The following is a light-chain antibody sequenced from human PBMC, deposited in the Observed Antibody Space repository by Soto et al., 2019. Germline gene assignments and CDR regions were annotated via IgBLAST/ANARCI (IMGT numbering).Light chain of an antibody. Sequence: QSVLTQPRSLSGSPGQSVTISCTGTSNDVGGYNFVSWYQQHPGKVPKLIIYDVNIRPSGVPDRFSASKSGITASLTISGLQADDDADYPCCSYVASESSFVFGSGTKVTVL. CDR3: CSYVASESSFV. CDR1: SNDVGGYNF. J-gene: IGLJ1*01. V-gene: IGLV2-11*01. CDR2: DVN.